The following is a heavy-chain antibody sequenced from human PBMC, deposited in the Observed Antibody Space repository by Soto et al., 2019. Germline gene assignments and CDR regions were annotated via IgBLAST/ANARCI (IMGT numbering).Heavy chain of an antibody. CDR1: GYSFINYA. CDR3: ARGASRSWTYLDY. V-gene: IGHV1-3*04. J-gene: IGHJ4*02. D-gene: IGHD6-13*01. CDR2: INIGDGNT. Sequence: ASVKGSCKAAGYSFINYAIYWVRQAPGQRLEWMGRINIGDGNTKYSQRFQGRVTITRDTSASTAYMDLSSLTSDDTAVYYCARGASRSWTYLDYRGQANLVAVSS.